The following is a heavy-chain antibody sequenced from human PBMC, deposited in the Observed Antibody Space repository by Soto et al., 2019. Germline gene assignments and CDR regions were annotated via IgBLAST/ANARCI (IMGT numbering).Heavy chain of an antibody. V-gene: IGHV4-59*01. Sequence: QVQLQESGPGLVKPSETLSLTCTVSGGSISSYYWSWIRQPPGKGLEWIGYIYYSGSTNYNPSLKSRVTISVDTSKNQFSLKLSSVTAAYTAVYYCARGRQLVSVFSQAWGMDVWGQGTTVTVSS. CDR3: ARGRQLVSVFSQAWGMDV. CDR1: GGSISSYY. CDR2: IYYSGST. J-gene: IGHJ6*02. D-gene: IGHD6-6*01.